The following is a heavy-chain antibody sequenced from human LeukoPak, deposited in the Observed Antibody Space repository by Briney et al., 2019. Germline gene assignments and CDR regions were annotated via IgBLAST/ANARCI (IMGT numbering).Heavy chain of an antibody. CDR1: GGSISSSSYY. CDR2: MYYSGST. V-gene: IGHV4-39*01. D-gene: IGHD2-2*01. J-gene: IGHJ4*02. CDR3: ARRYYCSSTSCYWNY. Sequence: PSETLSLTCTVSGGSISSSSYYWGWIRQPPGKGLGWIGSMYYSGSTYYNPSLKSRVTISVDTSKNQFSLKLSSVTAADTAVYYCARRYYCSSTSCYWNYWGQGTLVTVSS.